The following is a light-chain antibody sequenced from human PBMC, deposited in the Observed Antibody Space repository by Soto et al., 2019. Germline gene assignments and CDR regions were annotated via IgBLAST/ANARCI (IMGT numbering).Light chain of an antibody. CDR3: QQYGSSPPRT. CDR2: GAS. Sequence: EIVLTQSPGTLSLSPGERATLSCRASQSVSSSYLAWYQQKPGQAPRLLIYGASSRATGIPDRFSGSGSGPDFTLTISRLEPEDFAVYYCQQYGSSPPRTFGQGTKVEIK. J-gene: IGKJ1*01. V-gene: IGKV3-20*01. CDR1: QSVSSSY.